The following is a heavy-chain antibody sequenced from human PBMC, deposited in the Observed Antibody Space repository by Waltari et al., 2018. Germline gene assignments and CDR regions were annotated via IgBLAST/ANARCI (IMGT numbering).Heavy chain of an antibody. CDR1: GRPHSSCS. J-gene: IGHJ5*02. CDR2: MIPNTGKA. V-gene: IGHV1-69*06. CDR3: AREAGPNNGSDP. Sequence: QRVESGAGEKKPGSSVKVPRRASGRPHSSCSIRWARQAPGKGLEGRGGMIPNTGKASDEQKVQGRVTMTADKSTSTAYMELSSLRSEDTAVYYCAREAGPNNGSDPWGQGTLVTVSS. D-gene: IGHD6-13*01.